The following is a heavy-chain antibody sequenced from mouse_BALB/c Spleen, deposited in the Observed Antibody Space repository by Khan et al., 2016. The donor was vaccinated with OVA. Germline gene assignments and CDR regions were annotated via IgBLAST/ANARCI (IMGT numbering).Heavy chain of an antibody. D-gene: IGHD2-14*01. J-gene: IGHJ3*01. CDR1: GYTFISYT. Sequence: QMQLEESGAELARPGASVKMSCKASGYTFISYTIHWIKKRPGQGLEWIGYINPSNGYTNYNQKFKDKATLTTAKSSTTAYLQLSSLTSDDSAVYNCVRDGAYHRNDGWFAYWGQGTLVTVSA. CDR2: INPSNGYT. V-gene: IGHV1-4*01. CDR3: VRDGAYHRNDGWFAY.